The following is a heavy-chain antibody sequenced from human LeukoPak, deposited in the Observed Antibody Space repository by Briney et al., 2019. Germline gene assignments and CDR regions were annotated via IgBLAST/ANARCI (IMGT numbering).Heavy chain of an antibody. CDR2: ISSSSSYI. D-gene: IGHD4-23*01. CDR3: APWRWSYYYFDY. J-gene: IGHJ4*02. CDR1: GFTFSSYS. Sequence: GGSLRLSCAASGFTFSSYSMNWVRQAPGKGLEWVSSISSSSSYIYYADSVKGRFTISRDNSKNTLYLQMNSLRAEDTAVYYCAPWRWSYYYFDYWGQGTLVTVSS. V-gene: IGHV3-21*04.